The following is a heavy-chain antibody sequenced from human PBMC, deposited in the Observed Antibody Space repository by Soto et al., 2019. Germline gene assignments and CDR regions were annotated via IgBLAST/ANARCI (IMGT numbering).Heavy chain of an antibody. J-gene: IGHJ6*02. Sequence: EVQLVESGGDLVQPGGSLRLSCAASGFIFSSYDMQWVRPITGKGLEWVSTIGKRGDTYYADSVKGRFTISRDNAKNSLYLQMSSLRVGDTAVYYCVRDAAGHGMDVWGQGTTVTVSS. CDR1: GFIFSSYD. CDR2: IGKRGDT. V-gene: IGHV3-13*01. D-gene: IGHD3-10*01. CDR3: VRDAAGHGMDV.